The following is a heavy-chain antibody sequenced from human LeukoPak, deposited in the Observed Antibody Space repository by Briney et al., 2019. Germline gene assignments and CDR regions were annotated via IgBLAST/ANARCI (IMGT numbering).Heavy chain of an antibody. D-gene: IGHD5-12*01. V-gene: IGHV1-69*05. CDR1: GGTFSSYA. J-gene: IGHJ4*02. CDR2: IIPIFGTA. CDR3: ARTRGYSGCLDY. Sequence: ASVKVSRKASGGTFSSYAISWVRQAPGQGLEWMGGIIPIFGTANYAQKFQGRVTITTDESTSTAYMELSSLRSEDTAVYYCARTRGYSGCLDYWGQGTLVTVSS.